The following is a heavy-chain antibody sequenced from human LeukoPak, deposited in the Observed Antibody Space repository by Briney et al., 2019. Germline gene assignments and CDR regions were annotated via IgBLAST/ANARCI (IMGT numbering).Heavy chain of an antibody. V-gene: IGHV3-9*01. Sequence: GGSLRLSCAASGFTFDDYAMHWVRQAPGKGLEWVSGISWNSGSIGYADSVKGRFTISRDNAKNSLYLQMNSLRAEDTALYYCAKDISGSGLYFDYWGQGTLVTVSS. CDR3: AKDISGSGLYFDY. CDR1: GFTFDDYA. J-gene: IGHJ4*02. CDR2: ISWNSGSI. D-gene: IGHD2-15*01.